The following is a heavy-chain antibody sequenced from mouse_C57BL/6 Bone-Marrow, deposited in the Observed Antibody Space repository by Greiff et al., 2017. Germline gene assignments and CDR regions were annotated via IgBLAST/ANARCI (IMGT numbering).Heavy chain of an antibody. J-gene: IGHJ2*01. CDR2: INPNNGGT. Sequence: EVQLQQSGPELVKPGASVKMSCKASGYTFTDYNMHWVKQSHGKSLEWIGYINPNNGGTSYNQKFKGKATLTVNKSSSTAYMALRSLTSEDSAVYYCAREGLITTVVEPSYYFDYWGQGTTLTVSS. CDR1: GYTFTDYN. D-gene: IGHD1-1*01. CDR3: AREGLITTVVEPSYYFDY. V-gene: IGHV1-22*01.